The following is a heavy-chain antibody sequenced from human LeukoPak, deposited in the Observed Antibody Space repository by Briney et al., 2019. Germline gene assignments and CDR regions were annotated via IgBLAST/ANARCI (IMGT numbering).Heavy chain of an antibody. CDR2: IYYSGST. D-gene: IGHD3-10*01. CDR1: GGSISSYY. Sequence: NPSETLSLTCNVSGGSISSYYWSWIRQPPGEGLEWIGYIYYSGSTNYNPSPKSRVTISVNTSKNQFSLRLTSVTAADTAVYYCARGRSAFPGNFDFWGQGTLVTVSS. V-gene: IGHV4-59*01. CDR3: ARGRSAFPGNFDF. J-gene: IGHJ4*02.